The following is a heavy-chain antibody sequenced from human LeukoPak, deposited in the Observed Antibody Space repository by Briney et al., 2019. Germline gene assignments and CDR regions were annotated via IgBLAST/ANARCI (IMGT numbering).Heavy chain of an antibody. Sequence: GESLTISCKGSAYNFASYWINWVRQMPGKGLEWMGIIYPGDSDTRYSPSFQGQVTISADKSITTAYLQCSSLKASDTAMYYCARSDILTGRFDSWGQGTLVTVSS. J-gene: IGHJ5*01. CDR3: ARSDILTGRFDS. D-gene: IGHD3-9*01. V-gene: IGHV5-51*01. CDR1: AYNFASYW. CDR2: IYPGDSDT.